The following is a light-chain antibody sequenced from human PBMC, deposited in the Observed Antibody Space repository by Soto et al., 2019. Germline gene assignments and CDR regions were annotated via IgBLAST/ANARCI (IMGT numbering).Light chain of an antibody. J-gene: IGKJ5*01. CDR3: QQRHMWPIT. CDR1: QTVSITY. Sequence: VLTHSPGTLSLSPGESATLSCRASQTVSITYLTWYQQKPGQAPRLLIFGASKRATGIPDRFSGSGSGTDFTLTISSLEPEDSAVYYCQQRHMWPITFGQGTRLETK. CDR2: GAS. V-gene: IGKV3D-20*02.